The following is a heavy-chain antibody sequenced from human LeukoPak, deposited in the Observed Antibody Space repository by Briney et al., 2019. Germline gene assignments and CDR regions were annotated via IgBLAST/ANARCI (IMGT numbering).Heavy chain of an antibody. CDR2: IYSGGTT. CDR3: ARLTVTYYFDY. V-gene: IGHV3-53*01. D-gene: IGHD4-17*01. Sequence: PGGSLRLSCAAPGFTFSSYSMNWVRQAPGKGLEWVSVIYSGGTTYYADSVKGRFTISRDNSKNTLYLQMSSLRAEDTAVYYCARLTVTYYFDYWGQGTLVTVSS. CDR1: GFTFSSYS. J-gene: IGHJ4*02.